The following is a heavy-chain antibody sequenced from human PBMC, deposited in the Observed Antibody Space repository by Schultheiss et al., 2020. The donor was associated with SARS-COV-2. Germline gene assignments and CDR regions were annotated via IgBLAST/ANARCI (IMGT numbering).Heavy chain of an antibody. CDR2: IYYSGST. J-gene: IGHJ6*02. CDR3: ARDSRRGIAARPLGGYYGMDV. D-gene: IGHD6-6*01. Sequence: SETLSLTCAVYGGSFSGYYWSWIRQPPGKGLEWIGYIYYSGSTYYNPSLKSRVTTSLDTSKNQFSLQLNSVTPEDTAVYYCARDSRRGIAARPLGGYYGMDVWGQGTTVTVSS. V-gene: IGHV4-34*09. CDR1: GGSFSGYY.